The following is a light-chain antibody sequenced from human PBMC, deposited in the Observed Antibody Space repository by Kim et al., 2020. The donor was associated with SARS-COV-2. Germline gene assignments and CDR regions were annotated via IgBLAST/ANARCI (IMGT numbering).Light chain of an antibody. V-gene: IGKV3-20*01. CDR3: QQYDRSPYT. J-gene: IGKJ2*01. Sequence: EIVLTQSPGTLSLSPGERATLSCSASQSVASNHLAWFQQKPGQAPRLLIYGTSSRATGIPDRFSASESGTDFTLTISRLEPEDFAVYYCQQYDRSPYTFGQGTKLEI. CDR1: QSVASNH. CDR2: GTS.